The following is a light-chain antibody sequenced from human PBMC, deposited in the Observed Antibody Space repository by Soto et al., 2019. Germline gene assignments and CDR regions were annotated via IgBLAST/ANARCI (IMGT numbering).Light chain of an antibody. CDR2: EVS. CDR3: ISKTSSGTHYV. CDR1: SSDVGGSKY. V-gene: IGLV2-14*01. J-gene: IGLJ1*01. Sequence: QSALTQPASVSGSPGQSITISCTGSSSDVGGSKYVSWYQQHPGKAPRLVIYEVSYRPSGGYHRFSGSKSGNTASLTVSGLQAEDEADSDCISKTSSGTHYVFGTGTKLTVL.